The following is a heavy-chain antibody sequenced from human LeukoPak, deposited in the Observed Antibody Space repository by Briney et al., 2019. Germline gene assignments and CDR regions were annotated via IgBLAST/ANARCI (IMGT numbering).Heavy chain of an antibody. CDR3: AREVLDILTGYRYFDY. D-gene: IGHD3-9*01. V-gene: IGHV4-4*02. Sequence: SETLSLTCAVSGGSISSSNWWSWVRQPPGKGLEWIGEIYHSGSTNYNPSLKSRVTISVDKSKNQFSLKLSSVTAADTAVYYCAREVLDILTGYRYFDYWGQGTLVTVSS. J-gene: IGHJ4*02. CDR2: IYHSGST. CDR1: GGSISSSNW.